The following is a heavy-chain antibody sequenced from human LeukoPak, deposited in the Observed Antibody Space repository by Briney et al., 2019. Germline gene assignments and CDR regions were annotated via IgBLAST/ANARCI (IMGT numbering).Heavy chain of an antibody. J-gene: IGHJ5*02. D-gene: IGHD6-19*01. CDR2: INHSGST. Sequence: SETLSLTCAVYGGSFSDYYWTWIRQPPGKGLEWIGEINHSGSTNYNPSLKSRVTISVDTSKKQFFLRLSSVTAADTAVYYCTKGHRYGSGWYWSHWFDPWGQGTLVTVSS. CDR3: TKGHRYGSGWYWSHWFDP. CDR1: GGSFSDYY. V-gene: IGHV4-34*01.